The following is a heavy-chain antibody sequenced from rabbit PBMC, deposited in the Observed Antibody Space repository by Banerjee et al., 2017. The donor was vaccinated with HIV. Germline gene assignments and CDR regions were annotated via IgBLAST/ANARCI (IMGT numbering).Heavy chain of an antibody. CDR3: ARSTYAATNNL. D-gene: IGHD4-2*01. Sequence: QEQLEESGGDLVKPEGSLTLTCTASGFDFSTYYMSWVRQAPGKGLEWIGYIDPVVGTTYYASWVNGRFTISRENTQNTLYLQVNSLTGADTATYFCARSTYAATNNLWGPGTLVTVS. CDR1: GFDFSTYY. V-gene: IGHV1S47*01. CDR2: IDPVVGTT. J-gene: IGHJ4*01.